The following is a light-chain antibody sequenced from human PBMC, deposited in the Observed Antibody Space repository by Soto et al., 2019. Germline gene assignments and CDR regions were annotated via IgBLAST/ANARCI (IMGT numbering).Light chain of an antibody. V-gene: IGLV2-14*01. CDR2: DVT. Sequence: QSVLTQPASVSGSPGQSITISCTGTSSDVGRFNYVSWYQQHPGNPPKLIIFDVTRRPSGVSNRFSGSKSGNAASLTIPGLQAEDEANYYCSSFVGTSILVVFGGGTKLTVL. J-gene: IGLJ2*01. CDR1: SSDVGRFNY. CDR3: SSFVGTSILVV.